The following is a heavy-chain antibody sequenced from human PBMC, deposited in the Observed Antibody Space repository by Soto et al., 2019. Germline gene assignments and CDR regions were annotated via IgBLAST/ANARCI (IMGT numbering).Heavy chain of an antibody. CDR2: IVVGSGNT. V-gene: IGHV1-58*01. J-gene: IGHJ6*02. CDR1: GFTFTSSA. CDR3: AADPSGYSSSIYYYYGMDV. D-gene: IGHD6-13*01. Sequence: ASVKVSCKASGFTFTSSAVQWVRQARGQRLEWIGWIVVGSGNTNYAQKFQERVTITRDMSTSPAYMELSSLRSEDTAVYYCAADPSGYSSSIYYYYGMDVWGQGTTVTVSS.